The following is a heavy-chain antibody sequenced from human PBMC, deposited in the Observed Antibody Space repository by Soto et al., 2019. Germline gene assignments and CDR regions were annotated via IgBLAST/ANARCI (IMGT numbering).Heavy chain of an antibody. D-gene: IGHD3-16*02. J-gene: IGHJ4*02. V-gene: IGHV4-31*03. CDR2: IYHSGLT. CDR3: EREDRPEISLFDY. CDR1: GDSLTNGTYY. Sequence: TLSPTCTVSGDSLTNGTYYWTWLRQHPGKGLEWIGYIYHSGLTNYNPSLRSRVSMSVDTSENQFSLNLSSVTAADTAVYFCEREDRPEISLFDYWGQGIPVTVYS.